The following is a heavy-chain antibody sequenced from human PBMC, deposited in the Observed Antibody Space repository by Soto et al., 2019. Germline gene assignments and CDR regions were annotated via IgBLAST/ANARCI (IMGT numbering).Heavy chain of an antibody. J-gene: IGHJ5*02. CDR3: ARGRRNWFDP. CDR2: IYYSGSA. Sequence: PSETLSLTCTVSGDSITDYYWSWIRQSPGKGLEWIGYIYYSGSASYNPSPKSRVTISVDTSKNQFSLEMTSVTTADTAVYYCARGRRNWFDPWGQGTLVTVSS. V-gene: IGHV4-59*01. CDR1: GDSITDYY.